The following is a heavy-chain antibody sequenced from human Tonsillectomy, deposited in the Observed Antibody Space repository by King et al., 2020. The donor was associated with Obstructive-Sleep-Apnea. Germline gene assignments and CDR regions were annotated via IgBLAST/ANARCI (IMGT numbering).Heavy chain of an antibody. CDR3: ARGTGDYQSYYYGMDV. J-gene: IGHJ6*02. CDR1: GFTFSSYS. Sequence: VQLVESGGGVVQPERSLRLSCAASGFTFSSYSMHWVRQAPGKGLEWVALISYDGSYKYYADSVKGRFTISRDNSKNTLYLQMNSLRAEDTAVYYCARGTGDYQSYYYGMDVWGQGTTVTVSS. D-gene: IGHD4-17*01. V-gene: IGHV3-30*04. CDR2: ISYDGSYK.